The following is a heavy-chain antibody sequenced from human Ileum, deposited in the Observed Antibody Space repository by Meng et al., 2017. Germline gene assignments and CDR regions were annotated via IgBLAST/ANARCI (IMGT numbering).Heavy chain of an antibody. V-gene: IGHV1-8*01. CDR1: GYTYCSYD. CDR3: AGRRQYGDYPISNY. D-gene: IGHD4-17*01. Sequence: VQPGVEIKEAGRSVEASCKPSGYTYCSYDIHWLRQSKGQAPESRGGTNPNSGNTNYAKKYHGRVTMTRNTSISTAYMELSSLISEATAIYYCAGRRQYGDYPISNYWGQGTLVTVSS. J-gene: IGHJ4*02. CDR2: TNPNSGNT.